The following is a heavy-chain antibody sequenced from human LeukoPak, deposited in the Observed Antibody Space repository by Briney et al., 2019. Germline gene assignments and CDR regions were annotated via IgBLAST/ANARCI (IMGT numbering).Heavy chain of an antibody. Sequence: ASVKVSCKASGGTFSSYAISWVRQAPGQGLEWMGRIIPIFGIANYAQKFQVRVTITADKSTSTAYMELSSLRSEDTAVYYCAREDCGGDCYSRDYYYYGMDVWGQGTTVTVSS. CDR3: AREDCGGDCYSRDYYYYGMDV. D-gene: IGHD2-21*02. J-gene: IGHJ6*02. V-gene: IGHV1-69*04. CDR1: GGTFSSYA. CDR2: IIPIFGIA.